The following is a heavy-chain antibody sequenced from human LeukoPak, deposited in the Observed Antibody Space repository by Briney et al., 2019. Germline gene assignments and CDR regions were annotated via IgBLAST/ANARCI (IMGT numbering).Heavy chain of an antibody. V-gene: IGHV3-30-3*01. CDR2: ISYDGSNK. CDR3: AREVAAAGDSYFDY. J-gene: IGHJ4*02. CDR1: GFTFSSYA. D-gene: IGHD6-13*01. Sequence: GGSLRLSCAASGFTFSSYAMHWVRQAPGKGLEGVAVISYDGSNKYYADSVKGRFTISRDNSKNTLYLQMNSLRAEDTAVYYCAREVAAAGDSYFDYWGQGTLVTVSS.